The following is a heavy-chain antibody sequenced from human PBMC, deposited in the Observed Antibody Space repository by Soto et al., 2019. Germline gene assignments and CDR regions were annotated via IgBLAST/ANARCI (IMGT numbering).Heavy chain of an antibody. V-gene: IGHV3-30-3*01. CDR3: ARDFLSSGYGGNSVPSSLNFDY. D-gene: IGHD4-17*01. CDR1: GFTFSSYA. Sequence: QVQLVESGGGVVQPGRSLRLSCAASGFTFSSYAMLWVRQAPGKGLEWVAVISYDGSNKYYADSVKGRFTISRDNSKNTLYLQMNSLRAEDTAVYYCARDFLSSGYGGNSVPSSLNFDYWGQGTLVTVSS. J-gene: IGHJ4*02. CDR2: ISYDGSNK.